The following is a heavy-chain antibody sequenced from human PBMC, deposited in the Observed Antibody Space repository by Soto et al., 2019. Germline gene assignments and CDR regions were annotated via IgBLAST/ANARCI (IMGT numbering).Heavy chain of an antibody. CDR1: GFSLSTSGVG. J-gene: IGHJ4*02. D-gene: IGHD5-12*01. V-gene: IGHV2-5*02. Sequence: CGPTLVNPTQTLTLTCTFSGFSLSTSGVGVGWIRQPPGKALEWLALIYWDDDKRYSPSLKSRLTITKDTSKNQVVLTMTNMDPVDTATYYCAHRRKGYSGYDYRPNFDYWGQGTLVTVSS. CDR3: AHRRKGYSGYDYRPNFDY. CDR2: IYWDDDK.